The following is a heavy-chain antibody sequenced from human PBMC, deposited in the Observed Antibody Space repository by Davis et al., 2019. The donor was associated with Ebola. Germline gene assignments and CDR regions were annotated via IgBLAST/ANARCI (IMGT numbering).Heavy chain of an antibody. CDR1: GFTFSDYY. Sequence: GESLKIPCAAPGFTFSDYYMSWIRQAPGKGLEWVSYISSSGSTIYYADSVKGRFTISRDNAKKSLYLQMNSLRAEDTAVYYCARDLRARSGWYGGSYYYYGMDVWGQGTTVTVSS. D-gene: IGHD6-19*01. CDR3: ARDLRARSGWYGGSYYYYGMDV. CDR2: ISSSGSTI. V-gene: IGHV3-11*01. J-gene: IGHJ6*02.